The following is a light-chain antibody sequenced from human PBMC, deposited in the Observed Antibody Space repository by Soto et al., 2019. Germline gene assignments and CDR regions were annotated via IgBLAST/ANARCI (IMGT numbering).Light chain of an antibody. CDR3: VAWDDSLNGHV. CDR1: SSNMGTNT. V-gene: IGLV1-44*01. CDR2: VND. Sequence: QSVLTQPPSASGPPGQRVTISCSGGSSNMGTNTVSWYQQVPGTAPKVLIYVNDQRPSGVPGRFSGSNSGTSASLAISGLQPEDEADYYCVAWDDSLNGHVFGTGTKLTVL. J-gene: IGLJ1*01.